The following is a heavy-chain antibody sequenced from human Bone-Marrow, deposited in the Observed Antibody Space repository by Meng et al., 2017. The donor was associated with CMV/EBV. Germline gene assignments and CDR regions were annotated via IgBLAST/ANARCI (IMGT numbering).Heavy chain of an antibody. CDR3: ARDYGMDV. CDR1: GGSFSGYY. CDR2: INHSGST. J-gene: IGHJ6*02. V-gene: IGHV4-34*01. Sequence: GSLRLSCAVYGGSFSGYYWSWIRQPPGKGLEWIGEINHSGSTNYNPSLKSRVTISVDTSKNQFSLKLSSVTAADTAVYYCARDYGMDVWGQGNTVTVSS.